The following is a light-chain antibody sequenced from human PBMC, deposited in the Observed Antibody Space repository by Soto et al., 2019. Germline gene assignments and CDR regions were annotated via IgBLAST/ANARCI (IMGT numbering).Light chain of an antibody. CDR1: QSISSY. J-gene: IGKJ4*01. Sequence: DIQMTQSPSSLSASIGDRVTITCRASQSISSYLNWYQQKPGKAPKLLINAASSLQSGVPSRFSGSGSGTEFTLTISSLQPDDFATYYCQQYNSYPLTFGGGTKVDIK. CDR2: AAS. CDR3: QQYNSYPLT. V-gene: IGKV1-16*01.